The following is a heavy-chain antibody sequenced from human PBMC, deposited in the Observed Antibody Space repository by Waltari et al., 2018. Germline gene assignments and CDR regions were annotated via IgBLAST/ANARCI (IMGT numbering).Heavy chain of an antibody. CDR3: ARDTAAALDY. V-gene: IGHV3-72*01. J-gene: IGHJ4*02. D-gene: IGHD6-25*01. CDR2: TKHKAENYIT. CDR1: GFTFTNPY. Sequence: EVQLVESGGGLVQPGGSVTLSCAASGFTFTNPYMNWVRQAPGRGLEWIGRTKHKAENYITDYAASVQGRFSVSRDDSRNSLFLQMNSLETEDTAVYYCARDTAAALDYWGQGTLVTVSS.